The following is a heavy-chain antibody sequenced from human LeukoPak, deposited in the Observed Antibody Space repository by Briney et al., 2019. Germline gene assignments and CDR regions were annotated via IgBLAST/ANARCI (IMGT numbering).Heavy chain of an antibody. V-gene: IGHV3-53*01. D-gene: IGHD3-16*01. Sequence: PGRSLRLSCAASGFTFSSYGMHWVRQAPGKGLEWVSVIYSGGSTYYADSVKGRFTISRDNSKNTLYLQMNSLRAEDTAVYYCARGAPQNIGGYYMDVWGKGTTVTVSS. CDR1: GFTFSSYG. CDR2: IYSGGST. CDR3: ARGAPQNIGGYYMDV. J-gene: IGHJ6*03.